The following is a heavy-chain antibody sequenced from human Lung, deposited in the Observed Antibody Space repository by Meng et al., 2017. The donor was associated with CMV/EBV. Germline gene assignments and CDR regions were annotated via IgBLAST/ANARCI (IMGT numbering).Heavy chain of an antibody. J-gene: IGHJ4*02. CDR3: ARGGYSSGWYGNYFDY. D-gene: IGHD6-19*01. V-gene: IGHV3-20*04. CDR1: GFTFDDYG. Sequence: GGSXRLSCAASGFTFDDYGMSWVRQAPGKGLEWVSGINWNGGSTGYADSVKGRFTISRDNAKNSLYLQMNSLRAEDTALYYCARGGYSSGWYGNYFDYWGQGTLVTVSS. CDR2: INWNGGST.